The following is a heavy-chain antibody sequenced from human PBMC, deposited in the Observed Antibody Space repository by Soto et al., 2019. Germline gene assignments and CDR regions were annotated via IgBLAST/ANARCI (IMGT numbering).Heavy chain of an antibody. CDR2: INAGNGNT. D-gene: IGHD2-15*01. V-gene: IGHV1-3*01. J-gene: IGHJ4*02. CDR3: ARGPGGPDGPGDY. Sequence: QVQLVQSGAEVKKPGASVKVSCKASGYTFTSYAMHWVRQAPGQRLEWMGWINAGNGNTKYSQKFQGRVTITRATSASTAYMELSSLRSADTAVYYCARGPGGPDGPGDYWGQGTLVTVSS. CDR1: GYTFTSYA.